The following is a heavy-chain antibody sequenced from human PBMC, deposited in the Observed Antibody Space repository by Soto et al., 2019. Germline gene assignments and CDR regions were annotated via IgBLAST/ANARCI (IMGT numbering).Heavy chain of an antibody. V-gene: IGHV3-30-3*01. D-gene: IGHD3-22*01. CDR1: GFNFSSYA. CDR2: GSNE. CDR3: ARDGDYDSSGYYSTIDY. J-gene: IGHJ4*02. Sequence: QVQLVESGGGVVQPGRSMRLSCAASGFNFSSYAMHWVRQAPGKGLEWLAIGSNEYYGDSVKGRFTISRDNSKKTVYLQMNSLRAEDTAVYYCARDGDYDSSGYYSTIDYWGQGTLVTVSS.